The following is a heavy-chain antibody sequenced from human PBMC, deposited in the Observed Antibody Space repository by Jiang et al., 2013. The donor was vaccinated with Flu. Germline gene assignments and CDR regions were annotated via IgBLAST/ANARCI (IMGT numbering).Heavy chain of an antibody. Sequence: LLKPSETLSLTCAVYGGSFSGYYWSWIRQPPGKGLEWIGEINHSGSTNYNPSLKSRVTISVDTSKNQFSLKLSSVTAADTAVYYCARVVYYDSSGYYYLFDIWGQGTMVTVSS. V-gene: IGHV4-34*01. CDR3: ARVVYYDSSGYYYLFDI. CDR1: GGSFSGYY. D-gene: IGHD3-22*01. CDR2: INHSGST. J-gene: IGHJ3*02.